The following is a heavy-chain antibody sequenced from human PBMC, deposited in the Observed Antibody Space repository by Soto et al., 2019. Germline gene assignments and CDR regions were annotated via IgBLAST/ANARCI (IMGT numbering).Heavy chain of an antibody. V-gene: IGHV1-18*01. CDR1: GYTFTSYG. Sequence: QVQLVQSGAEVKKPGASVKVSCKASGYTFTSYGISWVRQAPGQGLEWMGWISAYNGNTNYAQKLQGRVTMTTDTTTSTAYMDLRSVSSDDTAVYYCARGGDRDDYASESNWSDAWGQGTLVTV. D-gene: IGHD3-10*01. J-gene: IGHJ5*02. CDR2: ISAYNGNT. CDR3: ARGGDRDDYASESNWSDA.